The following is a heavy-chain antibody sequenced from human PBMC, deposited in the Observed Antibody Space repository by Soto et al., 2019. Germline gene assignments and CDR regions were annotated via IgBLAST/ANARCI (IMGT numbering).Heavy chain of an antibody. CDR1: GYTFTNHY. J-gene: IGHJ4*02. CDR2: INPSGCST. Sequence: ASVKVSCKASGYTFTNHYMHWVRQAPGQGLEWMGIINPSGCSTSYAQKFQGRDTMTKDTSTSTVYMELSSLRSEDTAVYSCASPGGYSYGPFDYWGQGTLVTVSS. CDR3: ASPGGYSYGPFDY. V-gene: IGHV1-46*01. D-gene: IGHD5-18*01.